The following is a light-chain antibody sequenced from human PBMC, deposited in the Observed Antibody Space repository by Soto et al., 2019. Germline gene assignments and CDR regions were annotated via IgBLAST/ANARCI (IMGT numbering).Light chain of an antibody. Sequence: QSALTQPASVSGSPGQSITISCTGTSNDVGSYNLVSWYQQHPGKAPKLMIYEGSKRPSGVFNRFSGSKSGNTASLTISGVQAEDEADYYCCSYAGSSTFVVFGGGTKLTVL. CDR1: SNDVGSYNL. J-gene: IGLJ2*01. CDR2: EGS. V-gene: IGLV2-23*03. CDR3: CSYAGSSTFVV.